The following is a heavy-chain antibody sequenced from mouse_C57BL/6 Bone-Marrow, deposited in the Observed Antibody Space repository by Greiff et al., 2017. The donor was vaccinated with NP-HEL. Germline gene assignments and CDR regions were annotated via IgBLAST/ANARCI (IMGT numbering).Heavy chain of an antibody. CDR1: GYSITSGYY. V-gene: IGHV3-6*01. J-gene: IGHJ2*01. CDR3: ARDWITYYYDY. Sequence: ESGPGLVKPSQSLSLTCSVTGYSITSGYYWNWIRQFPGNKLEWMGYISYDGRNNYNPSLKHRITITRDTSKNQFFLKLNSVTTEDTATYYCARDWITYYYDYWGQGTTLTVSS. D-gene: IGHD2-4*01. CDR2: ISYDGRN.